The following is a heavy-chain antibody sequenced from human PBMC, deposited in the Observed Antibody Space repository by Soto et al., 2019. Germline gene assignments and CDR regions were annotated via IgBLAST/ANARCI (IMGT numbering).Heavy chain of an antibody. J-gene: IGHJ3*02. CDR3: ARDIGVATSWGAFDI. CDR2: IYYSGST. Sequence: SETLSLTCTVSGGSISSSSYYWGWIRQPPGKGLEWIGSIYYSGSTYYNPSLKSRVTISVDTSKNQFSLKLSSVTAADTAVYYCARDIGVATSWGAFDIWGQGTMVTVSS. V-gene: IGHV4-39*07. D-gene: IGHD5-12*01. CDR1: GGSISSSSYY.